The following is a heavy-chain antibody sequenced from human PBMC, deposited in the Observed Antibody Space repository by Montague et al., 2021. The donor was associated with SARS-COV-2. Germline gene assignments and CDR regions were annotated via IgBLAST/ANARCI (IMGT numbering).Heavy chain of an antibody. CDR2: IFGSGAGT. J-gene: IGHJ2*01. D-gene: IGHD3-16*01. CDR1: GFPFNTYT. CDR3: AKNGGSGSLVHWYFDL. Sequence: SLRLSCAASGFPFNTYTMTWVRQAPGKGLEWVSSIFGSGAGTYXXXSXXXRVTISRDNSKNTLYLQLHSLRADATAVYYCAKNGGSGSLVHWYFDLWGRGTPVAVSS. V-gene: IGHV3-23*01.